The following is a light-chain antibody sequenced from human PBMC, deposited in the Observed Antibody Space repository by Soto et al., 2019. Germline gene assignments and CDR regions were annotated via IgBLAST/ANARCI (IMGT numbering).Light chain of an antibody. CDR2: KAS. V-gene: IGKV1-5*03. J-gene: IGKJ1*01. Sequence: DIQMAQSPSTLSASVGERVTIICRASQNINRWLAWYQQRPGKAPNLLIYKASSLESGVPSRFSGSGSGTEFTLTINSLQPDDLATYHCQQYKNYSWTFGQGTKVEIK. CDR3: QQYKNYSWT. CDR1: QNINRW.